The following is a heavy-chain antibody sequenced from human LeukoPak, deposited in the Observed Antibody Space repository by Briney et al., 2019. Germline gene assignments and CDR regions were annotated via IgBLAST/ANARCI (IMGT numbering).Heavy chain of an antibody. V-gene: IGHV1-46*01. CDR1: GYTFTSYY. CDR3: ASLLRGSGWSFDY. CDR2: INPSGGST. D-gene: IGHD6-19*01. J-gene: IGHJ4*02. Sequence: ASVKVSCKASGYTFTSYYMHWVRQAPGQGLEWMGIINPSGGSTSYAQKFQGRVTITADKSTSTAYMELSSLRPEDTAVYYCASLLRGSGWSFDYWGQGTLVTVSS.